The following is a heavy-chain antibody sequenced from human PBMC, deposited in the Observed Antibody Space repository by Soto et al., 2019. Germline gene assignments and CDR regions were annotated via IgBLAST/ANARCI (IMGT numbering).Heavy chain of an antibody. CDR1: GFTVSSNY. CDR2: IYSGGST. J-gene: IGHJ6*03. Sequence: GGSLRLSCAASGFTVSSNYMSWVRQAPGKGLEWVSVIYSGGSTNYADSGKGRVTISRDNSKNTLYLQMHSLRAEDTAVYYCARVNTVYDRIYYYYYMDVWGKGTTVTV. V-gene: IGHV3-66*01. CDR3: ARVNTVYDRIYYYYYMDV. D-gene: IGHD3-9*01.